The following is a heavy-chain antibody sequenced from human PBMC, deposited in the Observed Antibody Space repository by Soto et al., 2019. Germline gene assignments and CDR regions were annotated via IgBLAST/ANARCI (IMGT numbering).Heavy chain of an antibody. D-gene: IGHD6-13*01. CDR1: GGSISSRTYY. CDR2: IHYSGTT. CDR3: VSSSTWSLLDS. Sequence: QLQLQESGPGLVKPSETLSLTCTVSGGSISSRTYYWAWIRQPPGKGLEWIGSIHYSGTTYYNPSLESRFTISVDPSNTQFSLNLNSVTAADPAMYYCVSSSTWSLLDSWGQGTLVPVSS. V-gene: IGHV4-39*01. J-gene: IGHJ4*02.